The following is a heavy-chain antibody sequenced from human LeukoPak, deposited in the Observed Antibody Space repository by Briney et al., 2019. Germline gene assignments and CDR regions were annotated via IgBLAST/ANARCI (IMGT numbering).Heavy chain of an antibody. Sequence: NPSETLSLTCTVSGYSISSGYYWGWIRQPPGKGLEWIGSIYHSGNTFYNPSLQSRVTMSFDTSKYQFSLNLSSVTAADTAVYYCASVDSAMVERAFDIWGQGTVVTVSS. D-gene: IGHD5-18*01. CDR1: GYSISSGYY. V-gene: IGHV4-38-2*02. J-gene: IGHJ3*02. CDR3: ASVDSAMVERAFDI. CDR2: IYHSGNT.